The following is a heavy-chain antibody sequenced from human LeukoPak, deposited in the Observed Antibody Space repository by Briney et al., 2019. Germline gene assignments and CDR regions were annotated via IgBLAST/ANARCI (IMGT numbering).Heavy chain of an antibody. Sequence: GRSLRLSCAASGFTFSSYAMPWVRQAPGKGLEWVAVISYDGSNKYYADSVKGRFTISRDNSKNTLYLQMNSLRAEDTAVYYCARDMSMIVVVITYDLDYWGQGTLVTVSS. CDR1: GFTFSSYA. D-gene: IGHD3-22*01. J-gene: IGHJ4*02. V-gene: IGHV3-30-3*01. CDR2: ISYDGSNK. CDR3: ARDMSMIVVVITYDLDY.